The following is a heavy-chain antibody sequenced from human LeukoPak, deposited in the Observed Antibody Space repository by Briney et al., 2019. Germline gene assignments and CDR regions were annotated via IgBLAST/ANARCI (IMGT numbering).Heavy chain of an antibody. CDR1: GGSITTTDFD. V-gene: IGHV4-39*01. CDR3: ARFKGGTGFDY. D-gene: IGHD1-26*01. J-gene: IGHJ4*02. CDR2: ISSSGKA. Sequence: PSETLSLTCAVSGGSITTTDFDRAWIRQPPGQGFEWIATISSSGKAYYYPSLMSRVTISVDTSKNQFSLDVTSVTAADTGLFYCARFKGGTGFDYWGRGILVIVSP.